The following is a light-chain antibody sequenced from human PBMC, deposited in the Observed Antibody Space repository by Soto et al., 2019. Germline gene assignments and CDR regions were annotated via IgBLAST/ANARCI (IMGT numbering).Light chain of an antibody. CDR1: SSNIGSNY. V-gene: IGLV1-47*01. Sequence: QSVLTQPPSASGTPGQRVTISCSGSSSNIGSNYVCWYQQLPGTAPKLLISRNNQRPSGVPDRFSGSKSGTSASLAISGLRSEDEADYYCAAWDDSLSGFYVFGTGTKVTVL. CDR2: RNN. J-gene: IGLJ1*01. CDR3: AAWDDSLSGFYV.